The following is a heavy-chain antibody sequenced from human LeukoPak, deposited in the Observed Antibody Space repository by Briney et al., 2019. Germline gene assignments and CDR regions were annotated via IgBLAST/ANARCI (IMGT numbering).Heavy chain of an antibody. D-gene: IGHD3-22*01. J-gene: IGHJ4*02. CDR2: IGADADSA. Sequence: GGSLRLSCAASGFTFSDCAMTWVRQAPGKGLEWVSAIGADADSAYYADSVKGRFTISRDDSKNTLYLQMNSLRAEDTALYYCAKDDSGGYFPDFWGRGTLVTVSP. CDR1: GFTFSDCA. CDR3: AKDDSGGYFPDF. V-gene: IGHV3-23*01.